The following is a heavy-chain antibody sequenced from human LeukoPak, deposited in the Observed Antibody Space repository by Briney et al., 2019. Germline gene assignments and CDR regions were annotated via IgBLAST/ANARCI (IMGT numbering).Heavy chain of an antibody. J-gene: IGHJ6*02. D-gene: IGHD6-19*01. CDR1: GFTFTSYS. Sequence: GGSLRLSCAASGFTFTSYSMNWVRQAPGKGLEWVSTISGGGGSTYYADSVKGRFTISRDNSKNTLYLQVNSLRTEDTAVYYCANPGSPEYSSGWYRDYGMDVWGQGTTVTVSS. CDR3: ANPGSPEYSSGWYRDYGMDV. V-gene: IGHV3-23*01. CDR2: ISGGGGST.